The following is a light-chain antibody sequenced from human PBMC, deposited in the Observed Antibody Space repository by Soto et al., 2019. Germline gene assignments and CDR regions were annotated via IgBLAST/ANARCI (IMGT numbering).Light chain of an antibody. CDR3: QQYGYSRWT. Sequence: ELVLTQSPGTLSLSPGERATLSCRASQSVRSNYLAWYQHKPGQAPRHLIYAAFSRATGIPDRFSGRGSGTDFPLTHHTLEHEDFAVYYCQQYGYSRWTFGQGTKVQI. J-gene: IGKJ1*01. CDR1: QSVRSNY. CDR2: AAF. V-gene: IGKV3-20*01.